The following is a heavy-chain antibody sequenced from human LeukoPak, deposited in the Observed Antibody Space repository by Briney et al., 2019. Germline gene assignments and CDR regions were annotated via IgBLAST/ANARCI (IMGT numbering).Heavy chain of an antibody. CDR2: ITSTGENT. J-gene: IGHJ4*02. Sequence: PGGSLRLSCAASEFTFSIYAMSWVRQAPGRGLEWVASITSTGENTWYAGSVKGRFTISRDNSKYTVYLQMNSLRAEDTAIYYCAKDRPNYFGTNGHYYRRDGDFWGQGTLVTVSS. CDR1: EFTFSIYA. CDR3: AKDRPNYFGTNGHYYRRDGDF. D-gene: IGHD3-22*01. V-gene: IGHV3-23*01.